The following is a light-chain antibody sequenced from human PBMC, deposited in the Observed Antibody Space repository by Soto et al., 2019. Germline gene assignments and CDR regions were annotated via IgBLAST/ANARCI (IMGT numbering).Light chain of an antibody. J-gene: IGKJ2*01. CDR3: QQSYSTPRMYT. Sequence: DIQMTQSPSSLSASVGDRVTITCRASQSISSYLNWYQQKPGKAPKLLIYAASSLQSGVPSRFSGSGSGTDFTLTISSLQPEDFATYYCQQSYSTPRMYTFGHGTKLESK. CDR1: QSISSY. V-gene: IGKV1-39*01. CDR2: AAS.